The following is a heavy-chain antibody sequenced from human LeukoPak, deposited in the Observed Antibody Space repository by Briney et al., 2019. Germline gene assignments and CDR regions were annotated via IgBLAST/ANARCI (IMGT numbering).Heavy chain of an antibody. J-gene: IGHJ3*02. CDR3: ASIIAARPGAFDI. CDR2: IYPDNSYT. Sequence: GESLKISCKTSGYNFPSYWIGWVRQMPGKGLEWMGLIYPDNSYTKYSPSFQGQVTFSADKSINTAYLHWTSLKAADTAVYYCASIIAARPGAFDIWGQGTMVTVSS. V-gene: IGHV5-51*01. CDR1: GYNFPSYW. D-gene: IGHD6-6*01.